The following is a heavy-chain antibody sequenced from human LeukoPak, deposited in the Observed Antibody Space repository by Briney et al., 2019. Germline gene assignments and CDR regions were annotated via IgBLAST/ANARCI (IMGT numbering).Heavy chain of an antibody. D-gene: IGHD5-18*01. CDR3: ARSGGYSYGYFDY. Sequence: ASVKVSCKASGYTFTGYYMHWVRQAPGQGLEWMGWINPNSGGTNYAQKFQGWVTMTRDTSISTAYMELSRLRSDDTAVYYCARSGGYSYGYFDYWGLGTLVTVSS. CDR2: INPNSGGT. J-gene: IGHJ4*02. CDR1: GYTFTGYY. V-gene: IGHV1-2*04.